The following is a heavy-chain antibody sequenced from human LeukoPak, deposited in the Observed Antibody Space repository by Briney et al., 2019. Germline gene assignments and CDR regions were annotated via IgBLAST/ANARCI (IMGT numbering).Heavy chain of an antibody. CDR2: INHSGST. V-gene: IGHV4-34*01. CDR1: GGSFSGYY. J-gene: IGHJ5*02. Sequence: SETLSLTCAVYGGSFSGYYWSWIRQPPGKGLEWIGEINHSGSTNYNPSLKSRVTISVDTSKNQFSLKLSSVTAACTAVYYCARGVWNYDYVWGTFGFDPWGQGTLVTVSS. D-gene: IGHD3-16*01. CDR3: ARGVWNYDYVWGTFGFDP.